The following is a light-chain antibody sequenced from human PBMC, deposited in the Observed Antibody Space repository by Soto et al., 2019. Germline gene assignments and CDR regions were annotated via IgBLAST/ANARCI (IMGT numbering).Light chain of an antibody. Sequence: EIVMTQSPAALSLSPGERATLSCRASQSVSSNLAWYQQKPGQAPRLLIYGASTRATGIPARFSGSGSGTEFTLTISSLQSEDFALYYCQQYNNWPPITFGQGTRLDLK. CDR3: QQYNNWPPIT. CDR2: GAS. CDR1: QSVSSN. V-gene: IGKV3-15*01. J-gene: IGKJ5*01.